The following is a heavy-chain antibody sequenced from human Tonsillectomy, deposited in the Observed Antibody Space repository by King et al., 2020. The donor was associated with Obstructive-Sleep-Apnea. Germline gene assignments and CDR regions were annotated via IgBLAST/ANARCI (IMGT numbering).Heavy chain of an antibody. D-gene: IGHD6-6*01. J-gene: IGHJ5*02. CDR1: GFSLSTSGVG. V-gene: IGHV2-5*02. CDR3: AHNHIVARLSPPYNWFDP. Sequence: FTLKESGPTLVKPTQTLTLTCTFSGFSLSTSGVGVGWIRQPPGKALEWLALIYWDDDKRYSPSLESRLTITKDTSKNQVVLTMTNMDPVDTATYYCAHNHIVARLSPPYNWFDPWGQGTLVTVSS. CDR2: IYWDDDK.